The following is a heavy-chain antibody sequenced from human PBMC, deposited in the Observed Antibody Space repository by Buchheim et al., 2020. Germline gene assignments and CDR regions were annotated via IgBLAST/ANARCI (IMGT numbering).Heavy chain of an antibody. Sequence: EVQVVESGGGLVQPGGSLRLSCAASGFTLSSYTMYWVRQAPGKGLEWISYSSSSTSTIYYAASVKGRFTMSRANAKNSLYLQMNSLRVEDTAVYYCVRGRATTAYFDYWGQGTL. J-gene: IGHJ4*02. D-gene: IGHD1/OR15-1a*01. CDR3: VRGRATTAYFDY. CDR2: SSSSTSTI. V-gene: IGHV3-48*01. CDR1: GFTLSSYT.